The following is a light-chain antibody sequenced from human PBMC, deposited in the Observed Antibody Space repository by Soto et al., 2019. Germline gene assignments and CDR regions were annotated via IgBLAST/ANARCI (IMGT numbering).Light chain of an antibody. CDR2: GAS. V-gene: IGKV3-15*01. Sequence: EIVLTQSPGTLSLSPGERATLSCRASQSVSSSYFAWYQQKPGQAPRLLIYGASTRATGIPARFSGSGSGTEFTLTISSLQSEDFAVYYCQQYNNWPSWTFGQGTKVDIK. J-gene: IGKJ1*01. CDR1: QSVSSSY. CDR3: QQYNNWPSWT.